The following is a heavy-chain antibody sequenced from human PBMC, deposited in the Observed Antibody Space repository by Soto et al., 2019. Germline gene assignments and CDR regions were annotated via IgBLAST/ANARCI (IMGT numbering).Heavy chain of an antibody. Sequence: QVQLVQSGAEVKTPGSSVKVSCKASGGTFRNYAISWVRQAPGQGLEWMGGIVPLFDMTNYAQKVQGRVTITADESTSTAYMELRSLTSDDTAVYYCARGGYGDPLSYWGRGTVVTVSS. J-gene: IGHJ4*02. D-gene: IGHD4-17*01. CDR1: GGTFRNYA. CDR3: ARGGYGDPLSY. V-gene: IGHV1-69*01. CDR2: IVPLFDMT.